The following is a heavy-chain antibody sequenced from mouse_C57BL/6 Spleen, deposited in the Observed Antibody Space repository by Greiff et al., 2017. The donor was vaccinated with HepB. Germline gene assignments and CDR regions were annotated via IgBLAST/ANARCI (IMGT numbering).Heavy chain of an antibody. D-gene: IGHD2-2*01. CDR2: IYPRSGNT. J-gene: IGHJ4*01. V-gene: IGHV1-81*01. CDR1: GYTFTSYG. Sequence: VQGVESGAELARPGASVKLSCKASGYTFTSYGISWVKQRTGQGLEWIGEIYPRSGNTYYNEKFKGKATLTADKSSSTAYMELRSLTSEDSAVYFCARGAMVTPYAMDYWGQGTSVTVSS. CDR3: ARGAMVTPYAMDY.